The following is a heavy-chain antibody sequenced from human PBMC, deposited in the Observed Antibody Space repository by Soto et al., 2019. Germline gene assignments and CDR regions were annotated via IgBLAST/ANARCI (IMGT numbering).Heavy chain of an antibody. V-gene: IGHV1-69*01. Sequence: QVQLVQSGAEVKKPGSSVKVSCKASGGTFSSYAISWVRQAPGQGLEWMGGIIPIFGTANYAQKFQGRVTITADESTSTAYMELSSLRSEDTAVYYCARDREPFVVVTAARHDAFDIWGQGTMVTVSS. D-gene: IGHD2-21*02. CDR2: IIPIFGTA. CDR1: GGTFSSYA. J-gene: IGHJ3*02. CDR3: ARDREPFVVVTAARHDAFDI.